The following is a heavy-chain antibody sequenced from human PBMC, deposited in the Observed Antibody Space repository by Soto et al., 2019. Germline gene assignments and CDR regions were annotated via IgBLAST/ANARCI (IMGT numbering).Heavy chain of an antibody. CDR1: GGSISSGGYY. CDR3: ARLRTSATIPTFDP. J-gene: IGHJ5*02. Sequence: PXESLWLTCTVSGGSISSGGYYWSCIRQHPGKGLEWIGYIYYSGSTYYNPSLKSRVTISVDTSKNQFSLKLSSVTAADTAVHYCARLRTSATIPTFDPWGQGTLVTVSS. D-gene: IGHD5-12*01. V-gene: IGHV4-31*03. CDR2: IYYSGST.